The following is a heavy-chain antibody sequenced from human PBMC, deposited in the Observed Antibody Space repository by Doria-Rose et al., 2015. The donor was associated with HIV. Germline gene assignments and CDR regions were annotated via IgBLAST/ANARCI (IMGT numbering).Heavy chain of an antibody. CDR3: ARIKSSRWYHKYYFDF. CDR1: GVSLSSPGMG. Sequence: QESGPALVKPTETLTLTCTVSGVSLSSPGMGVSWIRQPTGKALKWLAKIFSDDERSYKTSLKSRLTISRGTSKSQVVLTMTDMDPVDTATYYCARIKSSRWYHKYYFDFWGQGTLVIVSA. CDR2: IFSDDER. V-gene: IGHV2-26*01. J-gene: IGHJ4*02. D-gene: IGHD6-13*01.